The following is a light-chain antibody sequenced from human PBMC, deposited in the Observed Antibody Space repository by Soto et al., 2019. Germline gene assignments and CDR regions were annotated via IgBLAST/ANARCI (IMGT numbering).Light chain of an antibody. Sequence: DIQMTQSPCTLSASVGDIVTITCRSSQSISSWLAWYQQKPGKAPKLLIYDASSLESGVPSRFSGSGSGTEFTLTISSLQPDDFATYYCQQYNSYSPLTFGGGTKVDIK. V-gene: IGKV1-5*01. J-gene: IGKJ4*01. CDR1: QSISSW. CDR3: QQYNSYSPLT. CDR2: DAS.